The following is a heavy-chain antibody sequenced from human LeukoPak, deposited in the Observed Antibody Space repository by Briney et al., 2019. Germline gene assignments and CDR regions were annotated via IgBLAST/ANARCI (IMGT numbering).Heavy chain of an antibody. CDR2: IIPVFGTA. CDR3: ARGFWSGLPSGLAYMDV. V-gene: IGHV1-69*13. D-gene: IGHD3-3*01. Sequence: SVKVSCKPSGGTFSSYAISWVRQAPGQGLEWMGGIIPVFGTANYAQKFQGRGTITADESTSTAYMELSSLRSEDTAVYYCARGFWSGLPSGLAYMDVWGKGTTVTVSS. CDR1: GGTFSSYA. J-gene: IGHJ6*03.